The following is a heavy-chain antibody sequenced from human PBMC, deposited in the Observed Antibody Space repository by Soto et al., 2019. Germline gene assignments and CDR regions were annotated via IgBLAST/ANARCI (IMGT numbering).Heavy chain of an antibody. CDR2: IMSNHGK. Sequence: QVTLMKSGPVLVKPTQPITLTCTVSGFSLSDDAMGVSWFRQSPGKAPVWLVHIMSNHGKSFRKPLQNRITVYEDTSKSQVVLMMTNMDPADAGTYYCSWIVVPGTIPTFDYCGQGTLVTVSS. CDR3: SWIVVPGTIPTFDY. V-gene: IGHV2-26*01. J-gene: IGHJ4*02. CDR1: GFSLSDDAMG. D-gene: IGHD1-7*01.